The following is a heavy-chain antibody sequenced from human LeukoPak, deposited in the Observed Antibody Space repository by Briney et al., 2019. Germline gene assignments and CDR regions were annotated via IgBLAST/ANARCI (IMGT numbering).Heavy chain of an antibody. CDR3: AKSSPRYGSGSYGGY. CDR1: GFTFSNYW. V-gene: IGHV3-23*01. J-gene: IGHJ4*02. Sequence: GGSLRLSCEASGFTFSNYWMSWVRQAPGKGLEWVSAISGSGGSTYYADSVKGRFTISRDNSKNTLYLQMNSLRAEDTAVYYCAKSSPRYGSGSYGGYWGQGTLVTVSS. CDR2: ISGSGGST. D-gene: IGHD3-10*01.